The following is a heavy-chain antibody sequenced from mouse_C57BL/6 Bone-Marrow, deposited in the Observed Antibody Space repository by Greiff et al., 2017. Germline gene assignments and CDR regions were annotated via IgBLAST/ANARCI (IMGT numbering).Heavy chain of an antibody. V-gene: IGHV14-4*01. Sequence: EVQLQQSGAELVRPGASVKLSCTASGFNIKDDYMHWVKQRPEQGLEWIGWIDPENGDTEYASKFQGKATITADTSSNTAYLQLSSLTSEDTAVXYCTPRVLWGNSYAMDYWGQGTSVTVSS. J-gene: IGHJ4*01. D-gene: IGHD2-1*01. CDR3: TPRVLWGNSYAMDY. CDR2: IDPENGDT. CDR1: GFNIKDDY.